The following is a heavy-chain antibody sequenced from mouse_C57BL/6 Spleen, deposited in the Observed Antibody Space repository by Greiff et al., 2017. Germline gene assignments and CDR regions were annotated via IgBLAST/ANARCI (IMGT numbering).Heavy chain of an antibody. CDR2: ISGGGGNT. Sequence: EVMLVESGGGLVKPGGSLKLSCAASGFTFSSYTMSWVRQTPEKRLEWVATISGGGGNTYYPDSVKGRFTISRANAKNTLYLQMSILRSEDTALYYCAKHVGTARYAMDYWGQGTSGTVSA. D-gene: IGHD3-3*01. V-gene: IGHV5-9*01. CDR1: GFTFSSYT. J-gene: IGHJ4*01. CDR3: AKHVGTARYAMDY.